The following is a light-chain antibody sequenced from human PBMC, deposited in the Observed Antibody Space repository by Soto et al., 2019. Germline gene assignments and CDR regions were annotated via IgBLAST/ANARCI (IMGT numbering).Light chain of an antibody. J-gene: IGLJ1*01. CDR3: SSYTNINTRACV. CDR1: SSDVGAYNH. Sequence: QSALTQPASVSGSPGQSITISCSGTSSDVGAYNHVSWYQQNPGKAPKLMIYEVSNRPSGVSNRFSGSKSGNTASLTISGLQAEDEANYYCSSYTNINTRACVFGTGTKLTVL. V-gene: IGLV2-14*01. CDR2: EVS.